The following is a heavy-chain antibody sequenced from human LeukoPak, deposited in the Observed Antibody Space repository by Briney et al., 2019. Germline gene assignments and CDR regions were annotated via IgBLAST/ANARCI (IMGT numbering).Heavy chain of an antibody. CDR1: GGSISSSSYY. J-gene: IGHJ4*02. CDR2: IYYSGST. CDR3: ARHAETLLWFGELYYFDY. D-gene: IGHD3-10*01. Sequence: PSQALSPTCTVSGGSISSSSYYWGWIRQPPGKGLEWIGSIYYSGSTYYNPSLKSRVTISVDTSKNQFSLKLSSVTAADTAAYYCARHAETLLWFGELYYFDYWGQGTLVTVSS. V-gene: IGHV4-39*01.